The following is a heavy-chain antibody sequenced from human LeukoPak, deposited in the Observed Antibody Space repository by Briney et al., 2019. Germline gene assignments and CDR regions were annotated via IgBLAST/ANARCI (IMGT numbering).Heavy chain of an antibody. V-gene: IGHV1-46*01. CDR3: ARALAVAGTVPSY. CDR2: INPSGGST. CDR1: GYTFTIYY. Sequence: ASVTDSFTASGYTFTIYYMHWVRQAPGQGLEWMGIINPSGGSTSYAQKFQGRVTMTRDASTSTVYMELSSLRSEDTAVYYCARALAVAGTVPSYWGQGTLVTVSS. J-gene: IGHJ4*02. D-gene: IGHD6-19*01.